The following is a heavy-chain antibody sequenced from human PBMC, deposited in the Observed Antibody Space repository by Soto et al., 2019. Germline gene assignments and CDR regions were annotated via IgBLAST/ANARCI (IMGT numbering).Heavy chain of an antibody. CDR3: AREGGAYDILTGYYPNYYYYYGMGV. Sequence: AASVKVSCKASGYTFTSYYIHWVRQAPGQGLEWMGIINPSGGSTSYAQKTQGRVTMTRDTSTSTVYMELSSLRSEDTAVYYCAREGGAYDILTGYYPNYYYYYGMGVWG. D-gene: IGHD3-9*01. CDR1: GYTFTSYY. CDR2: INPSGGST. J-gene: IGHJ6*02. V-gene: IGHV1-46*01.